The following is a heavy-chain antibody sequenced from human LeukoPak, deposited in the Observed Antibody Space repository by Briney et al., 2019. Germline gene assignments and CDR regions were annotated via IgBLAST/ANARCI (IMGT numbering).Heavy chain of an antibody. CDR1: GFTFSRYG. D-gene: IGHD2-15*01. Sequence: PGGSLRLSCEASGFTFSRYGIHWVRQGPGKGLEWVAFIRYDGGKKYYADSVKGRFTISRDNSNNTLYLQMSSLRVEDTGVYFCAKDSPSCSGNFCHSVALDYWGQGTLVTVSS. J-gene: IGHJ4*02. CDR2: IRYDGGKK. V-gene: IGHV3-30*02. CDR3: AKDSPSCSGNFCHSVALDY.